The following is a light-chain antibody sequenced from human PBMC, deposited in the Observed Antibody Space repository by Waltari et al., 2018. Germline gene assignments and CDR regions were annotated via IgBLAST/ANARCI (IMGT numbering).Light chain of an antibody. Sequence: DIVMTQSPESLAESLGERDTINCKSSQSVLYSSNNKNYLAWYQQKPGQPPKLLIYWASTRESGVPDRFSGSGSETDFTLTVSSLQAEDVAVYYCQQYYSTPTFGQGTKLEIK. V-gene: IGKV4-1*01. CDR1: QSVLYSSNNKNY. J-gene: IGKJ2*01. CDR2: WAS. CDR3: QQYYSTPT.